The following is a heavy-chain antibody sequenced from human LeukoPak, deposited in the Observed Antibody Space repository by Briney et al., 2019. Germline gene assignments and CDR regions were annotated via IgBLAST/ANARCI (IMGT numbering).Heavy chain of an antibody. CDR2: ISAYNGHT. D-gene: IGHD2-15*01. CDR1: GYTFTSYA. J-gene: IGHJ5*02. Sequence: ASVKVSCKASGYTFTSYAITWVRQAPGQGLEWMGWISAYNGHTNYAQKMQGRGTMTTETSTRTAYMELRSLRSDDTAVYYCARGSFWFDPWGQGTLVTVSS. CDR3: ARGSFWFDP. V-gene: IGHV1-18*01.